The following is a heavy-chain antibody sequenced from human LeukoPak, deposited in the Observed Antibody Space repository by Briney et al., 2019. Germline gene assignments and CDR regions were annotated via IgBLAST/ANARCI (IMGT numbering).Heavy chain of an antibody. CDR1: GDTFSSYA. D-gene: IGHD5-12*01. J-gene: IGHJ5*02. CDR3: ARESDSGYDSWLSVWFDP. Sequence: ASVKVSCTASGDTFSSYAISWVRQAPAQGLGWTGSIIPILGIANYAQKFQGRVTITADKSTSTAYMELSSLRSEDTAVYYCARESDSGYDSWLSVWFDPWGQGTLVTVSS. V-gene: IGHV1-69*04. CDR2: IIPILGIA.